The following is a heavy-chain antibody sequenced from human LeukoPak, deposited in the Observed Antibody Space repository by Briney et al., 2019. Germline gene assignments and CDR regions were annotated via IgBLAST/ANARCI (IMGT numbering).Heavy chain of an antibody. CDR3: ARARWLQRNDY. J-gene: IGHJ4*02. CDR2: ISSSGSTI. CDR1: GFTFSSYE. Sequence: GGSLRLSCAASGFTFSSYEMNWVRQAPGKGLEGVSYISSSGSTIYYADSVKGRFTISRDNAKNSLYLQMNSLRAEDTAVYYCARARWLQRNDYWGQGTLVTVSS. D-gene: IGHD5-24*01. V-gene: IGHV3-48*03.